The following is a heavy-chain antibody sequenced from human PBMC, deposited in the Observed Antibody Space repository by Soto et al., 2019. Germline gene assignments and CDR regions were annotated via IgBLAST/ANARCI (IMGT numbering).Heavy chain of an antibody. D-gene: IGHD2-2*01. CDR3: ARDCSSTSCYGIYYYYYGMDV. CDR1: GGSISSSSYY. Sequence: SETLSLTCTVSGGSISSSSYYWGWIRQPPGKGLEWIGSIYYSGSTYYNPSLKSRVTISVDTSKNQFSLKLSSVTAADTAVYYCARDCSSTSCYGIYYYYYGMDVWGQGTTVTVSS. V-gene: IGHV4-39*01. CDR2: IYYSGST. J-gene: IGHJ6*02.